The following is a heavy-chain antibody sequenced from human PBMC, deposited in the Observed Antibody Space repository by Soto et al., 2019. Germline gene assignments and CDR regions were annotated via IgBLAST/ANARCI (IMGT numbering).Heavy chain of an antibody. CDR2: IYPSDSDT. Sequence: GESLKISCKGSGYNFAVYWVAWVRQMPGKGLELMGIIYPSDSDTRYRPSFQGQVTISADKSISSAYLQWSSLRASDTAMYYCARGGVSTRTFDYWGQGTPVTVSS. CDR1: GYNFAVYW. J-gene: IGHJ4*02. D-gene: IGHD3-3*01. V-gene: IGHV5-51*01. CDR3: ARGGVSTRTFDY.